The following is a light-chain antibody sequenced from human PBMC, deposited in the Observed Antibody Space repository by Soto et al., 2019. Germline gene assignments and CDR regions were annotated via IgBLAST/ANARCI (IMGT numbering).Light chain of an antibody. CDR1: QSISSY. V-gene: IGKV1-39*01. CDR3: QHADSFPLIT. J-gene: IGKJ5*01. CDR2: AAS. Sequence: DIQMTQSPSSLSASVGDRVTIXXRASQSISSYLNWYQQKPGKAPKLLXYAASSLQSGGPSRCSGSGSGTEFTLTISSLQPDDFATYYCQHADSFPLITCGQGTRLEIK.